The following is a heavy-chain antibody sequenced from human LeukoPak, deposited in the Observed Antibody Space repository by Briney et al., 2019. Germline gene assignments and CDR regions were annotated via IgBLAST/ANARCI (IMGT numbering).Heavy chain of an antibody. V-gene: IGHV5-51*01. J-gene: IGHJ6*02. CDR2: IYPGDSDT. CDR3: ARRGGYSYDYYYYGMDV. D-gene: IGHD5-18*01. CDR1: GYSFTSYW. Sequence: AGESLKISCKGSGYSFTSYWIGWVRQMPGKGLEWMGIIYPGDSDTRYSPSFQGQVTISADKSISTAYLQWSSLKASDTAMYYCARRGGYSYDYYYYGMDVWGQGTTVTVSS.